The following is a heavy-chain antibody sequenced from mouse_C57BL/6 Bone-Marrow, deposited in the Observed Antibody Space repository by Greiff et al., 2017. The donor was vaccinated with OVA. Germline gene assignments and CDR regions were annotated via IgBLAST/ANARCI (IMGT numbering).Heavy chain of an antibody. V-gene: IGHV1-22*01. CDR2: IKPNNGGT. CDR3: LWDYGSSHWYFDV. J-gene: IGHJ1*03. CDR1: GYTFTDYN. D-gene: IGHD1-1*01. Sequence: EVQLQQSGPELVKPGASVKMSCKASGYTFTDYNMHWVKQSHGKSLEWIGYIKPNNGGTSYNQKFKGKATLTVNKSSSTAYMELRSLTSEDSAVYDCLWDYGSSHWYFDVWGTGTTVTVAS.